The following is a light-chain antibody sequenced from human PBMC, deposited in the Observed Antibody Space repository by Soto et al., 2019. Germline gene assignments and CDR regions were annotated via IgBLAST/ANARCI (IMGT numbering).Light chain of an antibody. CDR1: QSVSSN. CDR3: QQYGSSPWT. J-gene: IGKJ1*01. CDR2: GAS. V-gene: IGKV3-15*01. Sequence: EIVMTHSPATLCGSPGERATLSVRASQSVSSNLAWYQQKPGQAPRLLIYGASTRATGIPARFSGSGSGTDFTLTISRLEPEDFAVYYCQQYGSSPWTFGQGTKVDIK.